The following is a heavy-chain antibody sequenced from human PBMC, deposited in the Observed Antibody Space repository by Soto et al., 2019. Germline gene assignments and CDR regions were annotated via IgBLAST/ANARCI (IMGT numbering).Heavy chain of an antibody. J-gene: IGHJ4*02. D-gene: IGHD4-17*01. Sequence: SETLSLTCTVSGGSISSYYWSWIRQPPGKGLEWIGYIYYSGSTNYNPSLKSRVTISVDTSKNQFSLKLSSLRSEDTAVYYCARDYGGNSLARDPSYYFDYWGQGTLVTVSS. V-gene: IGHV4-59*01. CDR3: ARDYGGNSLARDPSYYFDY. CDR1: GGSISSYY. CDR2: IYYSGST.